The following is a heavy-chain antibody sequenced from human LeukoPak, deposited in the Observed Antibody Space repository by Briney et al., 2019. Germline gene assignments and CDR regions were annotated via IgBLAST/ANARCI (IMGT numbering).Heavy chain of an antibody. CDR1: GFIFGSYW. CDR2: IKQDGSEK. V-gene: IGHV3-7*01. J-gene: IGHJ5*02. CDR3: TRDGSEAPNWFDP. Sequence: PGGSLRLSCAASGFIFGSYWMSWVRQAPGKGLEWVANIKQDGSEKYYVDSVKGRFIISRDNAKNSLYLQMNSLRAEDTAVYYCTRDGSEAPNWFDPWGQGTLVTVSS.